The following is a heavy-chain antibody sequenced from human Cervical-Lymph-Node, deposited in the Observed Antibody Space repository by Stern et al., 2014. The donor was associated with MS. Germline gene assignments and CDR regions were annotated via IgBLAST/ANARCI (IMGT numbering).Heavy chain of an antibody. CDR3: ARTRYYYYGMDV. CDR2: IYYSGST. J-gene: IGHJ6*02. Sequence: QVQLQESGPGLVKPSETLSLTCTVSGGSISSSYWSWIRQPPGKGLEWIGYIYYSGSTNYNPSLKSRVTISVDTSKNQFSLKLSSVTAADTAVYYCARTRYYYYGMDVWGQGTTVTVSS. V-gene: IGHV4-59*01. CDR1: GGSISSSY.